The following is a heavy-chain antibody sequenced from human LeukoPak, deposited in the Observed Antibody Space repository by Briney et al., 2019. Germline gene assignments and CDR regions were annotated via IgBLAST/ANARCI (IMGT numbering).Heavy chain of an antibody. Sequence: PGGSLRLSCAASGLTFSSHDMHWVRQVTGKGLEWVSAIGTLADTFYSDSVKGRFTISRENAKNSLYLQMNGLRAGDTAVYYCATGRSRGWSYAFDIWGRGTMVTVSS. CDR3: ATGRSRGWSYAFDI. CDR2: IGTLADT. CDR1: GLTFSSHD. D-gene: IGHD6-19*01. J-gene: IGHJ3*02. V-gene: IGHV3-13*01.